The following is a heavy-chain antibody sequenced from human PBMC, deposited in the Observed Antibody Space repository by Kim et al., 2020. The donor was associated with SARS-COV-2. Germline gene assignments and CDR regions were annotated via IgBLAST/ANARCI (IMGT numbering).Heavy chain of an antibody. D-gene: IGHD6-6*01. J-gene: IGHJ6*01. CDR2: INHSGST. CDR1: GGSFSGYY. V-gene: IGHV4-34*01. CDR3: ARIAARPRSSYYYYGMDV. Sequence: SETLSLTCAVYGGSFSGYYWSWIRQPPGKGLEWIGEINHSGSTNYNPSLKSRVTISVDTSKNQFSLKLSSVTAADTAVYYCARIAARPRSSYYYYGMDV.